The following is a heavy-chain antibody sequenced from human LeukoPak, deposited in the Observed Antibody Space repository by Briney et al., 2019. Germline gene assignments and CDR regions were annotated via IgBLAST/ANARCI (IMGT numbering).Heavy chain of an antibody. V-gene: IGHV4-61*02. J-gene: IGHJ5*02. Sequence: SQTLSLTCTVSRVSISSGSYYWSWIRQPAGKGLEWIGRIYTSGSTNYNPSLKSRATISVDTPKNQFSLNLSSVTAADTPVYYCAREDYTYPTSGPFDLWGQGTLVTVSS. CDR2: IYTSGST. CDR3: AREDYTYPTSGPFDL. CDR1: RVSISSGSYY. D-gene: IGHD3-3*01.